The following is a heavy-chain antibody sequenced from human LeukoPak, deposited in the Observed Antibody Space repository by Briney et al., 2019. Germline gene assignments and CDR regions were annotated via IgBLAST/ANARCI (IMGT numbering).Heavy chain of an antibody. D-gene: IGHD6-19*01. CDR3: ARDINGGWNFDY. CDR2: ISQTSTYI. J-gene: IGHJ4*02. V-gene: IGHV3-21*01. CDR1: GFTFSSYS. Sequence: GGSLRLSCAASGFTFSSYSFNWVRQPPGKGLEWVSSISQTSTYIFYGDSVKGRSTISRDNAKNSLSLQMNSLTADDTAVYYCARDINGGWNFDYWGQGTLVTVSS.